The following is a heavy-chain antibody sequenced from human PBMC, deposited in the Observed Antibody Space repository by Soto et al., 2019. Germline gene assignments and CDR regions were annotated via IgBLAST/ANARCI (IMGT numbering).Heavy chain of an antibody. J-gene: IGHJ4*02. Sequence: VQLVESGGGVVQPGGSLRLSCAASGNIFTGYGMHWVRQPPGTGLEWVAVIRYDGSNIFYADSVKGRFTIARDNSKNTLYLQMNSLRAEDTAVYYFARDGVGDTTVFGYYDYWGPGTLGTFSS. CDR3: ARDGVGDTTVFGYYDY. V-gene: IGHV3-33*01. CDR2: IRYDGSNI. D-gene: IGHD1-26*01. CDR1: GNIFTGYG.